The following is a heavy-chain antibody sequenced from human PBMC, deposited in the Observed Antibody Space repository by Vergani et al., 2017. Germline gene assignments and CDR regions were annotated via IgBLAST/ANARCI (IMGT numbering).Heavy chain of an antibody. CDR2: IKQDGSEK. D-gene: IGHD3-22*01. Sequence: EVQLVESGGGLVQPGGSLRLSCAASGFTFSSYWMSWVRQAPGKGLEWVANIKQDGSEKYYVDSVKGRFTSSRDNAKNSLYLQMNSLRAEDTAGYYCARDTRSSYYDSSGATVDYWGQGTLVTVSS. CDR1: GFTFSSYW. J-gene: IGHJ4*02. V-gene: IGHV3-7*03. CDR3: ARDTRSSYYDSSGATVDY.